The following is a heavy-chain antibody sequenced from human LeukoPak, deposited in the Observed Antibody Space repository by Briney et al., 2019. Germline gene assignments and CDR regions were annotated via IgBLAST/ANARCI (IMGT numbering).Heavy chain of an antibody. Sequence: SETLSLTCAVYGGSFSGYYWSWIRQPPGKGLEWIGEINHSESTNYNPSLKSRVTISVDTSKNQFSLKLSSVTAADTAVYYCARSTTYYYDNSGYYIIDYWGRGTLVTVSS. V-gene: IGHV4-34*01. CDR2: INHSEST. J-gene: IGHJ4*02. D-gene: IGHD3-22*01. CDR3: ARSTTYYYDNSGYYIIDY. CDR1: GGSFSGYY.